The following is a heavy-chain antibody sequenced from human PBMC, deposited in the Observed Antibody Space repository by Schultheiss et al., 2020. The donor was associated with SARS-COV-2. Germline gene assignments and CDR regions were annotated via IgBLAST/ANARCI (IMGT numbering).Heavy chain of an antibody. CDR3: ARDRPRDGYFDY. Sequence: SETLSLTCAVYGGSFSGYYWSWIRQPAGKGLEWIGRIYTSGSTNYNPSLKSRVTMSVDTSKNQFSLKLSSVTAADTAVYYCARDRPRDGYFDYWGQGTLVTVSS. J-gene: IGHJ4*02. CDR1: GGSFSGYY. D-gene: IGHD5-24*01. V-gene: IGHV4-4*07. CDR2: IYTSGST.